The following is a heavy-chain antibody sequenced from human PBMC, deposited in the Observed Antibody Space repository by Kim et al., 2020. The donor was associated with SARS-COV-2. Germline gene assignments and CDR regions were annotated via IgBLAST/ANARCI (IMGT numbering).Heavy chain of an antibody. CDR1: GFTFSSYG. Sequence: GGSLRLSCAASGFTFSSYGMHWVRQAPGKGLEWVAVIWYDGSNKYYADSVKGRFTISRDNSKNTLYLQMNSLRAEDTAVYYCARDAGGSGIAVYYGMDVWGQGTTVTVSS. D-gene: IGHD6-19*01. CDR2: IWYDGSNK. CDR3: ARDAGGSGIAVYYGMDV. J-gene: IGHJ6*02. V-gene: IGHV3-33*01.